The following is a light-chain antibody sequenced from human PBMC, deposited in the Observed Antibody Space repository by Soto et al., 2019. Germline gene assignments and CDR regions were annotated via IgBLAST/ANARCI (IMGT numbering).Light chain of an antibody. J-gene: IGKJ1*01. CDR2: GAS. Sequence: EIVLTQSPGTLSLSPGERATLSCRASQSVSSSYLAWYQQKPGQAPRLLIYGASSRATGIPDRFSGSGSGTEVSLTISRLEREDFAVYYCQQYGSSPVTFGQGTKVEIK. V-gene: IGKV3-20*01. CDR3: QQYGSSPVT. CDR1: QSVSSSY.